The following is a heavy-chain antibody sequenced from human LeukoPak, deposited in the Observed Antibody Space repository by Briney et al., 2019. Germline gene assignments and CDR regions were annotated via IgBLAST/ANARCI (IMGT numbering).Heavy chain of an antibody. V-gene: IGHV3-30*04. CDR3: ARGTTVTTLYYFDY. J-gene: IGHJ4*02. Sequence: GGSLRLSCAASGFTFSSYAMHWVRQAPGKGLEWVAAISYDGSNKYYADSVKGRFTISRDNSKNTLYLQMNSLRAEDTAVYYCARGTTVTTLYYFDYWGQGTLVTVSS. CDR2: ISYDGSNK. D-gene: IGHD4-17*01. CDR1: GFTFSSYA.